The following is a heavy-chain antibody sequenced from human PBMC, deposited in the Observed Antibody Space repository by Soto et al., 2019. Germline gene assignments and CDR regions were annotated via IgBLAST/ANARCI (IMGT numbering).Heavy chain of an antibody. CDR3: ARATFWYYYGMDV. D-gene: IGHD3-3*01. J-gene: IGHJ6*02. CDR1: GGSVSSGSYY. Sequence: SETLSLTCTVSGGSVSSGSYYWSWIRQPPGKGLEWIGYIYYSGSTNYNPSLKSRVTISVDTSKNQISLKLSSVTAANKAVYYCARATFWYYYGMDVWGQGTTVTVSS. V-gene: IGHV4-61*01. CDR2: IYYSGST.